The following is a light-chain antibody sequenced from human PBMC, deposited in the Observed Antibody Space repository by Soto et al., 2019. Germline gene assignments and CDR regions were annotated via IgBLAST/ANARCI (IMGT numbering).Light chain of an antibody. CDR2: DVT. CDR3: ISYTSGSAWV. J-gene: IGLJ3*02. Sequence: QSVLTQPASVSGSPGQSITISCTGTSSDVGGYNFVSWYQQHPGKAPKLMIHDVTTRPSGISSRFSGSKSGNTASLTISGLQADDEADYYCISYTSGSAWVFGGGTKLTVL. V-gene: IGLV2-14*03. CDR1: SSDVGGYNF.